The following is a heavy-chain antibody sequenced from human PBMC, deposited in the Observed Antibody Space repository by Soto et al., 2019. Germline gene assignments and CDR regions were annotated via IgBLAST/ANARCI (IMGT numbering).Heavy chain of an antibody. D-gene: IGHD1-26*01. V-gene: IGHV6-1*01. J-gene: IGHJ4*02. CDR2: TYYRSKWYS. CDR3: ARVHYRLIDY. Sequence: PSQTLSLTCDISGDSVSSNSAAWNWIRQSPSRGLEWLGRTYYRSKWYSDYTVSVKSRITINPDTSKNQFSLHLNSVTPDDTAVYYCARVHYRLIDYWGQGTLVTVSS. CDR1: GDSVSSNSAA.